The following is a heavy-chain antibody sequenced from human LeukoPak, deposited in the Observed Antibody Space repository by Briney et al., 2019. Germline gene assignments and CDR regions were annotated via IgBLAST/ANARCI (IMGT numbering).Heavy chain of an antibody. CDR1: GFTFRNYG. CDR2: TGGSGESK. CDR3: AKGTTDYGSGYGMDV. D-gene: IGHD3-10*01. V-gene: IGHV3-23*01. Sequence: GGSLRLSCAVSGFTFRNYGMNWVRQAPGKGLEWVSATGGSGESKYYADSVKGRFTISRDNSKNTLFLQMNSLTAEDTAVYYCAKGTTDYGSGYGMDVWGKGTTVIVSS. J-gene: IGHJ6*04.